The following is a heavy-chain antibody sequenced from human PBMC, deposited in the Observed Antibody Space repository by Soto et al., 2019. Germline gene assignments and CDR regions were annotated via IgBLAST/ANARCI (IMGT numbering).Heavy chain of an antibody. CDR3: AKDRLRMIVVVSPGAFDI. D-gene: IGHD3-22*01. Sequence: HPGGSLRLSCAAPGFTFSSYAMSWVRQAPGKGLEWVSAISGSGGSTYYADSVKGRFTISRDNSKNTLYLQMNSLRAEDTAVYYCAKDRLRMIVVVSPGAFDIWGQGTMVTVSS. V-gene: IGHV3-23*01. CDR1: GFTFSSYA. J-gene: IGHJ3*02. CDR2: ISGSGGST.